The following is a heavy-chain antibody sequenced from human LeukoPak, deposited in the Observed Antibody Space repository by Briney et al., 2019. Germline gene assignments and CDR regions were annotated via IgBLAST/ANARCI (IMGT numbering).Heavy chain of an antibody. D-gene: IGHD2-21*01. CDR2: INQGGGDT. J-gene: IGHJ4*02. CDR1: GFTFRTCG. CDR3: ARLLGDRTIYDY. Sequence: GGSLRLSCAASGFTFRTCGMSWVRQAPGKGLEWVASINQGGGDTYYVESVKGRFTISRDNAMNSFFLQMNNLRVEDTAVYYCARLLGDRTIYDYWGQGTLVTVSS. V-gene: IGHV3-7*01.